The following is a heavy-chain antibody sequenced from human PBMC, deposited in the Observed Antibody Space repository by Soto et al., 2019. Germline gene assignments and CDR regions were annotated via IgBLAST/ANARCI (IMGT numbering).Heavy chain of an antibody. Sequence: AASVKVSCKASGYTFTSYDINWVRQATGQGLEWMGWMNPNSGNTGYAQKFQGRVTMTRNTSISTAYMELSSLRSEDTAVYYCARIQGDGYKFDYWGQGTLVTVSS. J-gene: IGHJ4*02. V-gene: IGHV1-8*01. CDR1: GYTFTSYD. CDR3: ARIQGDGYKFDY. CDR2: MNPNSGNT. D-gene: IGHD5-12*01.